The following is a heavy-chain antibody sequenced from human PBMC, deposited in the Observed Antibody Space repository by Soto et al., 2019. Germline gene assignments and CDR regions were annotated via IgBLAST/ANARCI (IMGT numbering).Heavy chain of an antibody. Sequence: QVQLVQSGAEVKRPGSSVKVSCKASGDTFNFYSINWVRQAPGLGLEWMGRVNPIVSMSNYAQKFQGRVTMTAYKATSTAYMELSSLISEDTAIYYCASSYGSGYRAFDYWGQGALVTVSS. CDR3: ASSYGSGYRAFDY. D-gene: IGHD3-10*01. CDR1: GDTFNFYS. J-gene: IGHJ4*02. CDR2: VNPIVSMS. V-gene: IGHV1-69*02.